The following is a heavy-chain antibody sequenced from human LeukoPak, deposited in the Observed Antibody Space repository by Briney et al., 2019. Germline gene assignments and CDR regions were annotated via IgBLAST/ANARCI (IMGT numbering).Heavy chain of an antibody. Sequence: SETLSLTCTVSGGSISPYFWSWIRQPPGQGLEWIGYISYTGNTNKNPSLKSRVTISVNTSKNQFSLQLTSVTAADTAVYYCARDDYRGVTNFDPWGQGTLVTVSS. CDR2: ISYTGNT. D-gene: IGHD3-10*01. CDR3: ARDDYRGVTNFDP. CDR1: GGSISPYF. V-gene: IGHV4-59*01. J-gene: IGHJ5*02.